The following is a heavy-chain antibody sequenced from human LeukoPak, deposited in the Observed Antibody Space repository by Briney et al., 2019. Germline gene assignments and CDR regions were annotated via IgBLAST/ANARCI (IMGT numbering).Heavy chain of an antibody. V-gene: IGHV1-2*02. CDR3: ASYYYDFWSGYLWDAFDI. D-gene: IGHD3-3*01. CDR1: GYTFTGYY. J-gene: IGHJ3*02. CDR2: INPNSGGT. Sequence: ASVKVSFKGSGYTFTGYYMHWVRQAPGQGPEWMGWINPNSGGTNYAQKFQGRVTMTRDTSISTAYMELSRLRSDDTAVYYCASYYYDFWSGYLWDAFDIWGQGTMVTVSS.